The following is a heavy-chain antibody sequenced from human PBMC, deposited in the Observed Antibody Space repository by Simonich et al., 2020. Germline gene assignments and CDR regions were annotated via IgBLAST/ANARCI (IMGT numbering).Heavy chain of an antibody. J-gene: IGHJ6*03. CDR3: ASDGLGTAYYYYMDV. D-gene: IGHD7-27*01. Sequence: EVQLVESGGGLFQPGGSLRLSCAASGFTFSSYWMSWVRQAPGKGLEWVANIQQDGSEKYYVDSVKGRFTISRDNAKTSLYLQMNSLRAEDTAVYYCASDGLGTAYYYYMDVWGKGTTVTVSS. CDR2: IQQDGSEK. CDR1: GFTFSSYW. V-gene: IGHV3-7*01.